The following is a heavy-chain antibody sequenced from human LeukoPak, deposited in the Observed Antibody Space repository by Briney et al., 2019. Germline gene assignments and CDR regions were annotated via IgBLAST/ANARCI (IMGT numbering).Heavy chain of an antibody. CDR1: GLIFDDYT. CDR3: AELGITMIGGV. D-gene: IGHD3-10*02. V-gene: IGHV3-43*01. J-gene: IGHJ6*04. Sequence: GGSLRLSCAASGLIFDDYTMHWVRQAPGKGLEWVSLISRNGAVTKYADSVKGRFTISRDNAKNSLYLQMNSLRAEDTAVYYCAELGITMIGGVWGKGTTVTISS. CDR2: ISRNGAVT.